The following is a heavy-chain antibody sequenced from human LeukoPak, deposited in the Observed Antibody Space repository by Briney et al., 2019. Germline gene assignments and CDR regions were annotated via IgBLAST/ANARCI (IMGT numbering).Heavy chain of an antibody. J-gene: IGHJ6*03. CDR3: ARTSYYYYYMDV. V-gene: IGHV3-21*01. Sequence: GGSLRLSCAASRFTFSSYSMNWVRQAPGKGLEWVSSISSSGSYIYYADSVKGRFTISRDNAQNSLYLQMNSLRAEDTAVYKCARTSYYYYYMDVWGKGTTVTVSS. CDR2: ISSSGSYI. CDR1: RFTFSSYS.